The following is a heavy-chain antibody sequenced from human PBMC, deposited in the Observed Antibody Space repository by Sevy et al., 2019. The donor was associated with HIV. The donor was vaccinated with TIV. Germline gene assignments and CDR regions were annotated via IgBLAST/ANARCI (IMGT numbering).Heavy chain of an antibody. J-gene: IGHJ4*02. CDR2: LSWNSEHV. CDR3: ARGSDSWSYFFDY. Sequence: GGSLRLSCISSGFNFDDHSMHWVRQAPGKGLEWVSGLSWNSEHVNYADSVKGRFTISRDNTKNSLSLQMNDLRPEDTAFYYCARGSDSWSYFFDYWGQGALVTVSS. V-gene: IGHV3-9*01. D-gene: IGHD1-26*01. CDR1: GFNFDDHS.